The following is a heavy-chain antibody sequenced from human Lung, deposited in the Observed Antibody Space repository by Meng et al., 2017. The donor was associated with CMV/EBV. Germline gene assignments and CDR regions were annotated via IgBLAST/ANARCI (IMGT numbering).Heavy chain of an antibody. CDR1: GFTFSSYA. V-gene: IGHV3-30-3*01. J-gene: IGHJ4*01. D-gene: IGHD4-23*01. CDR2: ISHDGSDK. Sequence: SLKISXAASGFTFSSYAMHWVRQAPGKGLEEVAIISHDGSDKYFADSVKGRFTISRDNSKNTLYLQMNSLRAEDTALYFCATDYGADSGRPFDYWGHGTLVTVSS. CDR3: ATDYGADSGRPFDY.